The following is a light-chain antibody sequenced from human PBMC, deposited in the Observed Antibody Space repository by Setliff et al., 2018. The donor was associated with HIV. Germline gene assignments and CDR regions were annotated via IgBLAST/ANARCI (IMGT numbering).Light chain of an antibody. CDR3: SSYAITNTLP. CDR2: DVS. V-gene: IGLV2-11*01. J-gene: IGLJ1*01. Sequence: ALTQPRSVSGSPGQSVTISCTGTSSDVGGYNYVSWYQQHPGKAPKLMIHDVSKRPSGVPDRFSGSKSGNTASLTISGLQAEDEADYYCSSYAITNTLPFGTGTKVTVL. CDR1: SSDVGGYNY.